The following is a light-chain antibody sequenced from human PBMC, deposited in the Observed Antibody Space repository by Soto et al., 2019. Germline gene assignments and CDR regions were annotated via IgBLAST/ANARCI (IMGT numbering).Light chain of an antibody. CDR2: GNN. J-gene: IGLJ2*01. CDR1: SSNIGAGYD. Sequence: QSVLTQPPSVSGAPGQRVTISCTGSSSNIGAGYDVHWYRQLPGTAPKLLIYGNNNRPSGVPDRFSGSKSGTSASLAITGLQAEDEADYYCQSYDRSLSGSLFGGGTKLTVL. V-gene: IGLV1-40*01. CDR3: QSYDRSLSGSL.